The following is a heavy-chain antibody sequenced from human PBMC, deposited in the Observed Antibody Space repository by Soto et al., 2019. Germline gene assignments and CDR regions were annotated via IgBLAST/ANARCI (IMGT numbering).Heavy chain of an antibody. Sequence: LSLTCAVSGGSIGGVGYSWSWIRQPPGGGLEWIGYMYHSGTFLKSPSLKTRLTMSLDMSKNQFSLTLNSMTAADTAVYYCARAQFYSGSGNYNNLMFDAWGQGIQVTVSS. D-gene: IGHD3-10*01. V-gene: IGHV4-30-2*01. CDR2: MYHSGTF. J-gene: IGHJ5*02. CDR1: GGSIGGVGYS. CDR3: ARAQFYSGSGNYNNLMFDA.